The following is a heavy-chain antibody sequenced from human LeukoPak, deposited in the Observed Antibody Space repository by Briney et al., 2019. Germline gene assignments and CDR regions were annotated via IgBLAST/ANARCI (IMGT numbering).Heavy chain of an antibody. CDR2: ISGSGGST. V-gene: IGHV3-23*01. CDR1: GFTFSTYA. J-gene: IGHJ4*02. CDR3: AKDGGY. Sequence: TGGSLRLSCAASGFTFSTYAMIWVRQAPGKGLEWVSAISGSGGSTYYADSVKGRFSISRDNSENTVYLQMSGLRAEDTAVYYCAKDGGYWGQGTLVTVSS. D-gene: IGHD3-3*01.